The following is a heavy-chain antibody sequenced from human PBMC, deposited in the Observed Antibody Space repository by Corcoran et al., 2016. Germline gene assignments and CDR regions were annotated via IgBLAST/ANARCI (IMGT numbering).Heavy chain of an antibody. Sequence: QVQLVQSGAEVKKPGSSVKVSCKASGGTFSSYAISWVRQAPGQGLEWMGGIIPIFGTANYAQKFQGRVTITADESTSTAYMELSSLRSEDTAVYYWASVGYCSSTSCYTGADYYYYGMDVWGQGTTVTVSS. D-gene: IGHD2-2*02. CDR3: ASVGYCSSTSCYTGADYYYYGMDV. V-gene: IGHV1-69*01. CDR2: IIPIFGTA. J-gene: IGHJ6*02. CDR1: GGTFSSYA.